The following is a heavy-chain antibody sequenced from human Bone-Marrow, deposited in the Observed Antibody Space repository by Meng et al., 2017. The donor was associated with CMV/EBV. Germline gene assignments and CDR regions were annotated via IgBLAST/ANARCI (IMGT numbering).Heavy chain of an antibody. CDR2: ISYDGSNK. CDR1: GFTFSSYA. D-gene: IGHD2-15*01. V-gene: IGHV3-30-3*01. CDR3: ARVRLAAQYNWFDP. Sequence: GESLKISCAASGFTFSSYAMHWVRQAPGKGLEWVAVISYDGSNKYYADSVKGRFTISRDNSKNTLYLQMNSLRAEDTAVYYCARVRLAAQYNWFDPWGQGTLVTVSS. J-gene: IGHJ5*02.